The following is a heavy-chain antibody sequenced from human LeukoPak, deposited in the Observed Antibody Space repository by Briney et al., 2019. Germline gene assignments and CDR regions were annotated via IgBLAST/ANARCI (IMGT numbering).Heavy chain of an antibody. V-gene: IGHV3-21*01. CDR1: GFTFNSHS. CDR2: ISSTSVYI. J-gene: IGHJ6*04. D-gene: IGHD3-10*02. CDR3: AELGITMIGGV. Sequence: GGSLRLSCAASGFTFNSHSMNWVRQAPGKGLEWVSSISSTSVYIYYADSVKGRFTISRDNAKNSLYLQMNSLRAEDTAVYYCAELGITMIGGVWGKGTTVTISS.